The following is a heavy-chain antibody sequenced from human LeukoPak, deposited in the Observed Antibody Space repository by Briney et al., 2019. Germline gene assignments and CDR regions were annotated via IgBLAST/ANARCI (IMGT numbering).Heavy chain of an antibody. CDR3: AKDRATNYMDV. CDR1: GFTFDDYA. CDR2: ISWNSGSI. V-gene: IGHV3-9*01. D-gene: IGHD5-24*01. Sequence: GRSLRLSCAASGFTFDDYAMHWVRQAPGKGLEWVSGISWNSGSIGYADSVKGRFTISRDNAKNSLYLQMNSLRPEDTALYYCAKDRATNYMDVWGKGTTVTASS. J-gene: IGHJ6*03.